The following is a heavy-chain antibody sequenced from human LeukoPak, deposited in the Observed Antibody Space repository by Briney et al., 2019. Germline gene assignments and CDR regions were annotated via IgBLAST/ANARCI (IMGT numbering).Heavy chain of an antibody. Sequence: GGSLRLSCAASGFTFSDYYMSWIRQAPGKGLEWVSYISGSSTYTNYADSVKGRFTISRDNAKNSLYLQMNSLRAEDTAVYYCARADRLADGPEYWGQGTPVTVSP. CDR1: GFTFSDYY. CDR3: ARADRLADGPEY. D-gene: IGHD6-13*01. V-gene: IGHV3-11*06. CDR2: ISGSSTYT. J-gene: IGHJ4*02.